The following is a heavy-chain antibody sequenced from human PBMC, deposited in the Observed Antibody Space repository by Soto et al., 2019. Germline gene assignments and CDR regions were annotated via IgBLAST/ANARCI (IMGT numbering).Heavy chain of an antibody. CDR3: AKDYYGSGSYPRFDY. Sequence: GGSLRLSCAASGFTFSSYGIHWVRQAPGKGLQWVSGISGSGGNTYYADSVKGRFTISRDNSKNTLYLQMNSLRAEDTAVYYCAKDYYGSGSYPRFDYWGQGTLVTVSS. D-gene: IGHD3-10*01. J-gene: IGHJ4*02. CDR2: ISGSGGNT. V-gene: IGHV3-23*01. CDR1: GFTFSSYG.